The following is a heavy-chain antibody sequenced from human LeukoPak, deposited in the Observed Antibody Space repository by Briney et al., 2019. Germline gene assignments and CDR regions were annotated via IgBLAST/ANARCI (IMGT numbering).Heavy chain of an antibody. CDR1: GGTFSSYA. CDR2: ITTYNGNT. CDR3: ARVSRAVAGPFDY. D-gene: IGHD6-19*01. Sequence: ASVKVSCKASGGTFSSYAISWVRQAPGQGLEWTGWITTYNGNTNYAQRLQGRVTMTTDTSTSTAYMELRSLRSDDTAVYYCARVSRAVAGPFDYWGQGTLVTVSS. V-gene: IGHV1-18*01. J-gene: IGHJ4*02.